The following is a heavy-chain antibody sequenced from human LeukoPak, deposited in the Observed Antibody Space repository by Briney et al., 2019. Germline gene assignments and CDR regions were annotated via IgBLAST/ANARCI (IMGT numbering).Heavy chain of an antibody. V-gene: IGHV3-23*01. Sequence: HAGGSLRLSCAASGFTFSSYAMSWVRQAPGKGLEWVSAISGSGGSTYYADSVKGRFTISRDNSKNTLYLQMNSLRAEDTAVYYCARKERNYYYMDVWGKGTMVTISS. CDR2: ISGSGGST. J-gene: IGHJ6*03. CDR3: ARKERNYYYMDV. CDR1: GFTFSSYA.